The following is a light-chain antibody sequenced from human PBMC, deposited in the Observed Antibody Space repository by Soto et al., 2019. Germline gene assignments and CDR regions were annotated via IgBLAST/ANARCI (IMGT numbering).Light chain of an antibody. CDR3: QQYGRTSWT. CDR2: GAS. J-gene: IGKJ1*01. CDR1: QSVTTNF. Sequence: EIVLTRSQGTLPLPPGEEAPLSCRASQSVTTNFFAWYQQKPGQAPRLLIYGASTRATGIPDRFSGSGSGTDFTLTISRLEPEDFAVYYCQQYGRTSWTFGQGTKVEIK. V-gene: IGKV3-20*01.